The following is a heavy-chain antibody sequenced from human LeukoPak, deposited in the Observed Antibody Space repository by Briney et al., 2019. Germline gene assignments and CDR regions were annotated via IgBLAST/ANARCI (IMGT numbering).Heavy chain of an antibody. Sequence: PGGSLRLSCAASGFTFSSYWMNWVRQAPGKGLEWVANIKQDGSDKYYVDSVKGRFIISRDNAKNPLYLQMNSLRAEDTAVYYCARSPGQDYVWGSYRPYYFDYWGQGTLVTVSS. CDR1: GFTFSSYW. V-gene: IGHV3-7*03. D-gene: IGHD3-16*02. J-gene: IGHJ4*02. CDR3: ARSPGQDYVWGSYRPYYFDY. CDR2: IKQDGSDK.